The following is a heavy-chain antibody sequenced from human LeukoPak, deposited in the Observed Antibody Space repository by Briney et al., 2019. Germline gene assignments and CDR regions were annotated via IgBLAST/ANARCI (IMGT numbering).Heavy chain of an antibody. J-gene: IGHJ5*02. Sequence: PGGSLRLSCAASGFTFSSYGMHWVRQAPGKGLEWVAFIRYDGSNKYYADSVKGRFTISRDNSKNTLYLQMNSLRAEDTAVYYCAKDGGPRFGLLGVVKGFDPWGQGTLVTVSS. CDR3: AKDGGPRFGLLGVVKGFDP. CDR1: GFTFSSYG. D-gene: IGHD3-3*01. CDR2: IRYDGSNK. V-gene: IGHV3-30*02.